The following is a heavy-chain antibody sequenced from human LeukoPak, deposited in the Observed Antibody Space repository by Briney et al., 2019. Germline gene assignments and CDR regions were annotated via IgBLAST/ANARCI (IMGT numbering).Heavy chain of an antibody. V-gene: IGHV1-18*01. J-gene: IGHJ6*02. CDR1: GYTFTSYA. CDR2: ISTYNGDT. CDR3: ASEPIRTPYYGMDV. D-gene: IGHD4-17*01. Sequence: ASVKVSCKASGYTFTSYAITWVRQAPGQGLEWMGWISTYNGDTNYAQKIQGRVTMTTDTSTSTAYMELRSLRSDDTAVYYCASEPIRTPYYGMDVWGQGTTVTVSS.